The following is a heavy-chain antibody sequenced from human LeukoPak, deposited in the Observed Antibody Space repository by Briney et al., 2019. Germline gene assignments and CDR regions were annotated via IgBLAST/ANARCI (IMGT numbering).Heavy chain of an antibody. Sequence: ASVKVSCKASGYTFTSYGISWVRQAPGQGLEWMGWISAYNGNTNYAQKLQGRVTMTTDTSTSTAYMELRSLRSDDTAVYYCARDPGDCSGGSCYTTGDYWGQGTLVTVSS. D-gene: IGHD2-15*01. CDR2: ISAYNGNT. CDR1: GYTFTSYG. CDR3: ARDPGDCSGGSCYTTGDY. J-gene: IGHJ4*02. V-gene: IGHV1-18*01.